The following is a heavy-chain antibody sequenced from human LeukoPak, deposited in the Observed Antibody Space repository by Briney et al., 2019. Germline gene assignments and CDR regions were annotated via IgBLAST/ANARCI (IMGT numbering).Heavy chain of an antibody. J-gene: IGHJ6*03. V-gene: IGHV4-39*01. CDR2: IYYSGST. D-gene: IGHD6-19*01. CDR1: GGSISSSSYY. Sequence: SETLSLTCTVSGGSISSSSYYWGWIRQPPGKGLEWIGWIYYSGSTYYNPSLKSRVTISVDTSKNQFSLKLSSVTAADTAVYYCTSIPGYSSGGYYYYYMDVWGKGTTVTVSS. CDR3: TSIPGYSSGGYYYYYMDV.